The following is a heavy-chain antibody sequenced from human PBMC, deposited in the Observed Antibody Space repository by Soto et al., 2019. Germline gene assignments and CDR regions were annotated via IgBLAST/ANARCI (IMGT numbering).Heavy chain of an antibody. D-gene: IGHD1-26*01. V-gene: IGHV3-30-3*01. CDR1: GFTFSSYA. J-gene: IGHJ6*02. CDR2: ISYDGSNK. Sequence: QVQLVESGGGVVQPGRSLRLSCAASGFTFSSYAMHWVCQAPGKGLEWVAVISYDGSNKYYADSVKGRFTISRDNSKNTLYLQMNSLRAEDTAVYYCARAMGGLYYYYYGMDVWGQGTTVTVSS. CDR3: ARAMGGLYYYYYGMDV.